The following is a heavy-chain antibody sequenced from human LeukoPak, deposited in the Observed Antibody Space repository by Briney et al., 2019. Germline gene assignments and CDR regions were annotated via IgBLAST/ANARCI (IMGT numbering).Heavy chain of an antibody. Sequence: ASVTVSCRPSGYIFTTYSIHWVRQAPGQGLEWMGIINPKGDITTYAQRFQGRVSMTSHSSTATVYMELSGLSSEDTAIYYCARKWSSRDWFDPWGQGTLLTVSS. CDR2: INPKGDIT. CDR3: ARKWSSRDWFDP. J-gene: IGHJ5*02. CDR1: GYIFTTYS. V-gene: IGHV1-46*01. D-gene: IGHD2-8*01.